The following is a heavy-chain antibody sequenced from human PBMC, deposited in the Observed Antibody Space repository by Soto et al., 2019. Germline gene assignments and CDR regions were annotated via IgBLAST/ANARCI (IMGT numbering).Heavy chain of an antibody. CDR2: ISGSGGST. Sequence: LAFAASGFTFSSYAMSWVRQAPGKGLEWVSAISGSGGSTYYADSVKGRFTISRDNSKNTLYLQMNSLRAEDTAVYYCAKDSPYYDSSGYYPDAFDIWGQGTMVTVSS. J-gene: IGHJ3*02. V-gene: IGHV3-23*01. CDR3: AKDSPYYDSSGYYPDAFDI. D-gene: IGHD3-22*01. CDR1: GFTFSSYA.